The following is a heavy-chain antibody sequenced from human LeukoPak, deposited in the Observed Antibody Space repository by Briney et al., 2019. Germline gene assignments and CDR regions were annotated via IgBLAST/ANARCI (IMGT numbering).Heavy chain of an antibody. Sequence: GGSLRLSCAASGFTVSSTYMTWVRQAPGEGLEWVSVIYSGGSTYYADSVRDRFTISRDNVKNTLYLQMNSLRAEDTAVYYCTRVRLEGQWLITGFDSWGQGILVTVSS. V-gene: IGHV3-53*01. CDR3: TRVRLEGQWLITGFDS. CDR1: GFTVSSTY. CDR2: IYSGGST. D-gene: IGHD6-19*01. J-gene: IGHJ4*02.